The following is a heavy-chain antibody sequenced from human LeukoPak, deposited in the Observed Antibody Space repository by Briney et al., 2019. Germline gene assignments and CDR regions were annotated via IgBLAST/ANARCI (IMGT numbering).Heavy chain of an antibody. CDR1: GFTFSSYG. CDR3: AKEKFVVSGSGRGYGWDY. V-gene: IGHV3-30*18. J-gene: IGHJ4*02. D-gene: IGHD6-19*01. CDR2: ISYDGSNK. Sequence: PGRSLRLSCAASGFTFSSYGMHWVRQAPGKGLEWVAVISYDGSNKYYADSVKGRFTISRDNSKNTLYLQMNSLRAEDTAVYYCAKEKFVVSGSGRGYGWDYWGQGTLVTVSS.